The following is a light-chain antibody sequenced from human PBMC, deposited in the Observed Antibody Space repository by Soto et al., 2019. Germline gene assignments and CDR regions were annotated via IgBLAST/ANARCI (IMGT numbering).Light chain of an antibody. Sequence: DIPMTQSPSSLSASVGDRVTITCRASQGIGIYLAWYQQKPGKVPKLLIYAASTLQSGVPSRFSGRGSETDFTLTISSLQPADFATYYCQKYNSPPRTFGQGTKVEIK. CDR2: AAS. J-gene: IGKJ1*01. CDR3: QKYNSPPRT. CDR1: QGIGIY. V-gene: IGKV1-27*01.